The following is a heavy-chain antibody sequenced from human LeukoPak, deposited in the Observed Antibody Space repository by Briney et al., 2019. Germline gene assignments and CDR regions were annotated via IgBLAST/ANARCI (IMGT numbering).Heavy chain of an antibody. Sequence: SETLSLTCTVSGGSISSSSYYWGWIRQPPGKGLEWIVSIYYSGSTYYNPSLKSRVTISVDRSNNQFSLKLSSVTAADTAVYYCARATPNDFWSGYSGPDAFDIWGQGTMVTVSS. J-gene: IGHJ3*02. CDR1: GGSISSSSYY. D-gene: IGHD3-3*01. CDR3: ARATPNDFWSGYSGPDAFDI. V-gene: IGHV4-39*07. CDR2: IYYSGST.